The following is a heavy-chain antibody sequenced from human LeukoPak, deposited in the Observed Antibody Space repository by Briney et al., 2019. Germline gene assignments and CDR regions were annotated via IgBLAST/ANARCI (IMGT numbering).Heavy chain of an antibody. CDR3: GRVVGKYSSSWYY. CDR2: LNHSGST. CDR1: GGSFSRYS. Sequence: ASETLSLTCAVYGGSFSRYSWSWLRQPPGKGLEWFGKLNHSGSTNYNPSLKSLITISVETSKNQFFLKRSLVNADDTAFYYCGRVVGKYSSSWYYWGQGTLVTVSS. D-gene: IGHD6-13*01. V-gene: IGHV4-34*01. J-gene: IGHJ4*02.